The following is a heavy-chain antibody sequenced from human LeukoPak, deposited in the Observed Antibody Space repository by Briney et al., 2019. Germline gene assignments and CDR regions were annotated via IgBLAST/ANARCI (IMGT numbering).Heavy chain of an antibody. D-gene: IGHD3-10*01. CDR1: GFTFSSYA. V-gene: IGHV3-30*04. CDR3: AKDTRAGVRGSGSFH. J-gene: IGHJ4*02. Sequence: PGGSLRLSCAASGFTFSSYAMHWVRQAPGKGLEWVAVISYDGSNKYYADSVKGRFTISRDNSKNTLYLQMNSLRAEDTAVYYCAKDTRAGVRGSGSFHWGQGTLVTVSS. CDR2: ISYDGSNK.